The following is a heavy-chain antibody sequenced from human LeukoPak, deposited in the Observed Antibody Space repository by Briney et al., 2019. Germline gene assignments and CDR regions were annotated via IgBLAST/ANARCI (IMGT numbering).Heavy chain of an antibody. D-gene: IGHD5-18*01. V-gene: IGHV3-23*01. CDR1: GFTFSSSA. Sequence: RGSLRLSCAASGFTFSSSAMSWVRQAPGKGLEWVSSISGSGSSTAYADSVKGRFTISKDNSKNTLHLQMNSLRPEDTAVYYCAKGGIQLWYYLDYWGQGTLVTVSS. CDR3: AKGGIQLWYYLDY. J-gene: IGHJ4*02. CDR2: ISGSGSST.